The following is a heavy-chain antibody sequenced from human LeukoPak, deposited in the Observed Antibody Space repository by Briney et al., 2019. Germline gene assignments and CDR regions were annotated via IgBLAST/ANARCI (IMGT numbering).Heavy chain of an antibody. Sequence: SETLSLTCTVSGGSISSSSYYWGWIRQPPGKGLEWIVSIYYSGSTYYNPAVKRRITISVNTTKNQFSQKQSSVTAADTAVYYCARREVWNNRGTMIVVVKGAFDIWGQGTMLTVSS. D-gene: IGHD3-22*01. V-gene: IGHV4-39*01. CDR2: IYYSGST. CDR3: ARREVWNNRGTMIVVVKGAFDI. J-gene: IGHJ3*02. CDR1: GGSISSSSYY.